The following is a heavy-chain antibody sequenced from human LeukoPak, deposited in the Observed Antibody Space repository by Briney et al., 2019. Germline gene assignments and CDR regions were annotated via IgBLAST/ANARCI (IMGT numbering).Heavy chain of an antibody. Sequence: ASVKVSCKASGYTFTGYYMHWVRQAPGQGLERMGWINPNSGGTNYAQKFQGRVTMTRDTSISTAYMALSRLRSDDTAVYYCARFPTDYDFWSGYYIHYYYGMDVWGQGTTVTVSS. CDR1: GYTFTGYY. J-gene: IGHJ6*02. D-gene: IGHD3-3*01. CDR3: ARFPTDYDFWSGYYIHYYYGMDV. CDR2: INPNSGGT. V-gene: IGHV1-2*02.